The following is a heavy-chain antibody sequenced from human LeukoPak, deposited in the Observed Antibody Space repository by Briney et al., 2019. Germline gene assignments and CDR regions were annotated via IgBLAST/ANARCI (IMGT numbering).Heavy chain of an antibody. CDR1: GYTFTSYD. D-gene: IGHD3-3*01. CDR3: ARGPDYDFWSGSDFDY. Sequence: GASVKVSCKASGYTFTSYDINWVRQATGQGPEWTGWMNPNSGNTGYAQKFQGRVTMTRNTSISTAYMELSSLRSEDTAVYYCARGPDYDFWSGSDFDYWGQGTLVTVSS. CDR2: MNPNSGNT. V-gene: IGHV1-8*01. J-gene: IGHJ4*02.